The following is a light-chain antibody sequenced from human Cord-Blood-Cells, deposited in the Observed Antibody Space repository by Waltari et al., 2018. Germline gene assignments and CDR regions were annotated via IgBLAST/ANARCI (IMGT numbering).Light chain of an antibody. CDR1: QSVSSY. J-gene: IGKJ4*01. CDR3: QQRSNWPPALT. Sequence: EIVLTQSPATLSLSPGERATLSCRASQSVSSYLAWYQQKPGQAPRLLIYDASNRATGIPARFSGSGAGTDVTVTISSLEPEDFAVYDCQQRSNWPPALTFGGGTKVEIK. V-gene: IGKV3-11*01. CDR2: DAS.